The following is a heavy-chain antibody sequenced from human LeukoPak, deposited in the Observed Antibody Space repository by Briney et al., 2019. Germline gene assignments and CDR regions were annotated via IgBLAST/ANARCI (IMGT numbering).Heavy chain of an antibody. CDR2: IYHGETT. J-gene: IGHJ4*02. V-gene: IGHV4-38-2*02. D-gene: IGHD3-16*01. CDR3: ARVGDYALKD. Sequence: PSETLSLTCTVSGYSISSGHHWGWIRQPPGKGLEWIGSIYHGETTYYNPSLKTRLTISLDTSKNQFSLRLSSVTAADTAVYYCARVGDYALKDWGQGTLVTVSS. CDR1: GYSISSGHH.